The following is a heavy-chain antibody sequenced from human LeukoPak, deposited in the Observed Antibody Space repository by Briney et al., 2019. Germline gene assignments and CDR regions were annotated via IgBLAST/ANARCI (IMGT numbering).Heavy chain of an antibody. Sequence: SETLSLTCAVSGYSISSGYYWAWIRQPPGEGLEWVGSIFHSGTYYNPSLKSRVSISMDTSKNQFSLSLSSVTAADMAVYYCARDDYSNYGHYWGQGKLVTVSS. V-gene: IGHV4-38-2*02. CDR3: ARDDYSNYGHY. D-gene: IGHD4-11*01. CDR2: IFHSGT. CDR1: GYSISSGYY. J-gene: IGHJ4*02.